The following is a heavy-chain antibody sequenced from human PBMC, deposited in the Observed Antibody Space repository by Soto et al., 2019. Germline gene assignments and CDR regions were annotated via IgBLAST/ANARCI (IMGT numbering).Heavy chain of an antibody. J-gene: IGHJ4*02. V-gene: IGHV3-23*01. CDR3: ANTVAGNPYFDY. D-gene: IGHD6-19*01. Sequence: PGGSLRLSCAASGFTFSSYAMSWVRQAPGKGLEWVSAISGSGGSTYYADSVKGRFTISRDNSKNTLYLQMNSLRAEGTAVYYCANTVAGNPYFDYWGQGTLVTVSS. CDR2: ISGSGGST. CDR1: GFTFSSYA.